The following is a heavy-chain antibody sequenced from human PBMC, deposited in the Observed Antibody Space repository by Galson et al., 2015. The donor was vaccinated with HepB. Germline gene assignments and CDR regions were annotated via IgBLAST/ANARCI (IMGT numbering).Heavy chain of an antibody. D-gene: IGHD2-2*01. CDR1: GFTLSSYS. V-gene: IGHV3-48*04. CDR2: ISSSSTTI. J-gene: IGHJ3*02. Sequence: LRLSCAASGFTLSSYSMNWVRPAPGKGLEWVSYISSSSTTIYYADSVKGRFTISRDNAKNTLYLQMNSLRAEDTAVYYCARDFKNQLSIVAFDIWGQGTVVTVSS. CDR3: ARDFKNQLSIVAFDI.